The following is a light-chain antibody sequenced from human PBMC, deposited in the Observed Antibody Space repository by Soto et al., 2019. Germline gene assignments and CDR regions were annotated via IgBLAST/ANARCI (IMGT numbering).Light chain of an antibody. CDR3: CSYTRSGTLI. J-gene: IGLJ1*01. V-gene: IGLV2-14*01. CDR1: SGDIGDYNY. CDR2: DVS. Sequence: QPAPDEPGSGSGSPCQSTTHPCIGTSGDIGDYNYVSWYQQHPGKVPKVIIYDVSNRPSGVSYRFSGTKSGNTASLTVSGLQAEDEADYYCCSYTRSGTLIFGTGTKVTV.